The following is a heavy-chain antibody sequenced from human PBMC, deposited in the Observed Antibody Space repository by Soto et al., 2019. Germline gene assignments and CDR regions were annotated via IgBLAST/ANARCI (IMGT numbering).Heavy chain of an antibody. CDR2: INRNGGGA. Sequence: EVQLLDSGGGLVQPGGSLRLSCKVSGFPFSSYAMSWVRQAPGKGLEWVSSINRNGGGANYADSVKGRFTISRDDSNDVLSLQMHSLRAEDTAIYYCATGYYFDFWGQGTLVTVSS. J-gene: IGHJ4*02. V-gene: IGHV3-23*01. CDR1: GFPFSSYA. CDR3: ATGYYFDF.